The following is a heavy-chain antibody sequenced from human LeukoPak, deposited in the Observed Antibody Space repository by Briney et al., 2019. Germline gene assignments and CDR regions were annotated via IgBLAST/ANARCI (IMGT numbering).Heavy chain of an antibody. CDR1: GGSISGYY. V-gene: IGHV4-38-2*02. Sequence: SETLSLTCTVSGGSISGYYWGWIRQPPGKGLEWIGSIYHSGSTYYNPSLKSRVTISVDTSKNQFSLKLSSVTAADTAVYYCARAAYYGSGSYYYYWGQGTLVTVSS. CDR2: IYHSGST. J-gene: IGHJ4*02. D-gene: IGHD3-10*01. CDR3: ARAAYYGSGSYYYY.